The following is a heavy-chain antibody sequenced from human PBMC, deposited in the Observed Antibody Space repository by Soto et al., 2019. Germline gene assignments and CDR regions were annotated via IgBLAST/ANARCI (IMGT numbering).Heavy chain of an antibody. V-gene: IGHV1-3*01. CDR3: ARGDTITMIVFESEAGRNWFDP. D-gene: IGHD3-22*01. Sequence: QVQLVQSGAEVKKPGASVKVSCKASGYIFTSNAMHWVRQAPGQRLEWMGWINAGNGNTEYSQKFQGRVTITRDTSASTAYMELSSLRSEDTAVYYCARGDTITMIVFESEAGRNWFDPWGQGTLVTVSS. J-gene: IGHJ5*02. CDR1: GYIFTSNA. CDR2: INAGNGNT.